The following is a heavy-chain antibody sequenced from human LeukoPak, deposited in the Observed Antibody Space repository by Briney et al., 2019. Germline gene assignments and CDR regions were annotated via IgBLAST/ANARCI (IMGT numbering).Heavy chain of an antibody. CDR2: INPSGGST. CDR1: GYTFTSYY. CDR3: ARDRAGDDSSGYYSSYYFDY. Sequence: ASLKVSCKASGYTFTSYYMHWVRQAPGQGLEWMGIINPSGGSTSYAQKFQGRVTMTRDTSTSTVYMELSSLRSEDTAVYYCARDRAGDDSSGYYSSYYFDYWGQGTLVTVSS. D-gene: IGHD3-22*01. J-gene: IGHJ4*02. V-gene: IGHV1-46*01.